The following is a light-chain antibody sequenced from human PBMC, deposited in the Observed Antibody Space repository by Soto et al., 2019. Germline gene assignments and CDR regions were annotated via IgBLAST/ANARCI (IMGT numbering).Light chain of an antibody. J-gene: IGLJ2*01. CDR2: GNS. V-gene: IGLV1-40*01. CDR3: QSYDSSLSALVV. CDR1: SSNIGAGYD. Sequence: VLTQPPSVSGAPGQRVTISCTGSSSNIGAGYDVHWYQQLPGTAPKLLIYGNSNRPSGVPDRFSGSKSGTSASLAITGLQAEDEADYYCQSYDSSLSALVVFGGGTKLTVL.